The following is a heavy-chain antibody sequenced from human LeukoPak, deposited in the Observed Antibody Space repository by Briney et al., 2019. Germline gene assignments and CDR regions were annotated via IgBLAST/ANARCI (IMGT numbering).Heavy chain of an antibody. Sequence: SQTLSLTCTVSGGSISSGSYYWSWIRQPAGKGLEWIGRIYTSGSTNYNPSLKSRVTISVDTSKNQFSLKLSSMTAADTAVYYCASFLVGASYFDYWGQGTLVTVSS. CDR2: IYTSGST. D-gene: IGHD1-26*01. CDR3: ASFLVGASYFDY. V-gene: IGHV4-61*02. J-gene: IGHJ4*02. CDR1: GGSISSGSYY.